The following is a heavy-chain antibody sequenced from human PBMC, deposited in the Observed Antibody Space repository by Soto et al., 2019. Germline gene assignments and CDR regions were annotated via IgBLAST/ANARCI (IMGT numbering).Heavy chain of an antibody. J-gene: IGHJ5*02. CDR1: GGSFSGYY. V-gene: IGHV4-34*01. D-gene: IGHD3-3*01. CDR2: INHSGST. Sequence: ASETLSLTCAVYGGSFSGYYWSWIRQPPGKGLEWIGEINHSGSTNYNPSLKSRVTISVDTSKNQFSLKLSSVTAADTAVYYCARATSVRFLGISNWFDPWGQGTLVTVSS. CDR3: ARATSVRFLGISNWFDP.